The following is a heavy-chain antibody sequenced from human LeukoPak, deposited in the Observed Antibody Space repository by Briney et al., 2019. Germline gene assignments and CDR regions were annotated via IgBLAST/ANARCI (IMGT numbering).Heavy chain of an antibody. CDR1: GFTFSSYA. J-gene: IGHJ4*02. V-gene: IGHV3-23*01. CDR3: AKSYYYDTSHYLVDPPFEY. CDR2: VGGSGGRI. Sequence: GGSLRLSCAASGFTFSSYAMAWVRQAPGKGLEWVSTVGGSGGRIFYADSVHGRFTISRDKSKNTLYLQMNGLRAEGTDLYYCAKSYYYDTSHYLVDPPFEYWGQGTL. D-gene: IGHD3-22*01.